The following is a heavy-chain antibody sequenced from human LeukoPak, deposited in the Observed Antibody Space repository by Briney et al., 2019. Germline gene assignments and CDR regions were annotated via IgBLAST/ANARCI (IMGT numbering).Heavy chain of an antibody. Sequence: SETLSLTCAVYGGSFSGYYWSWIRQPPGKGLEWIGEISHSGSTNYNPSLKSRVTISVDTSKNQFSLKLSSVTAADTAVYYCARASAFDIWGQGTMVTVSS. CDR3: ARASAFDI. CDR1: GGSFSGYY. V-gene: IGHV4-34*01. CDR2: ISHSGST. J-gene: IGHJ3*02.